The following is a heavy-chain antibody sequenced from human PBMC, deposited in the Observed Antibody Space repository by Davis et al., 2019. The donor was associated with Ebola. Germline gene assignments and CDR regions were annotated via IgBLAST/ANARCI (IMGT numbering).Heavy chain of an antibody. J-gene: IGHJ3*01. D-gene: IGHD3-22*01. Sequence: GESLKISCAASGFTFSSYGMHWVRQAPGKGLAWVAVISYDGSNKYYADSVKGRFTISRDNSKNTLYLQMNSLRAEDTAVYYCAKDQIYYDSMSGWLWGQGTMVTVSS. CDR1: GFTFSSYG. V-gene: IGHV3-30*18. CDR3: AKDQIYYDSMSGWL. CDR2: ISYDGSNK.